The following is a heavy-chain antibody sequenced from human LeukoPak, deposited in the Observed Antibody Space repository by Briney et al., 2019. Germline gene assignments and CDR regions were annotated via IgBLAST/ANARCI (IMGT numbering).Heavy chain of an antibody. J-gene: IGHJ4*02. V-gene: IGHV3-48*03. CDR2: ISSSGSTI. D-gene: IGHD2-2*01. Sequence: GGSLRLSCAASGFTFSSYEMNWVRQAPGKGLEWVSYISSSGSTIYYADSVKGRFTISRDNAKNSLYLQMNSLRAEDTAVYYCARGLSGYASSLGYWGQGTLVTVSS. CDR3: ARGLSGYASSLGY. CDR1: GFTFSSYE.